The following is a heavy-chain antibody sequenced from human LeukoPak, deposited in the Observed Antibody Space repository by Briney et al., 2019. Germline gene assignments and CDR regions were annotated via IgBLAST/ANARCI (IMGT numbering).Heavy chain of an antibody. V-gene: IGHV1-18*01. D-gene: IGHD6-13*01. CDR1: GGTLSSYA. CDR2: ISAYNGNT. CDR3: ARLHSSSWYGDYYYYYMDV. Sequence: GASVKVSCKASGGTLSSYAISWVRPAPGQGLEWMGWISAYNGNTNYAQKLQGRVTMTTDTSTSTAYMELRSLRSDDTAVYYCARLHSSSWYGDYYYYYMDVWGKGTTVTVSS. J-gene: IGHJ6*03.